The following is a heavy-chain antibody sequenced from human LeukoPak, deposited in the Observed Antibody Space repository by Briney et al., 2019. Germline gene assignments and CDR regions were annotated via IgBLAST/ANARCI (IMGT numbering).Heavy chain of an antibody. Sequence: AGSLRLSCAASGFTFSSYAMSWVRQAPGKGLEWVSAISGSGGSTYYADSVKGRFTISRDNSKNTLYLQMNSLRAEDTAVYYCAKVLAVTPSYYFDYWGQGTLVTVSS. D-gene: IGHD4-17*01. J-gene: IGHJ4*02. V-gene: IGHV3-23*01. CDR2: ISGSGGST. CDR1: GFTFSSYA. CDR3: AKVLAVTPSYYFDY.